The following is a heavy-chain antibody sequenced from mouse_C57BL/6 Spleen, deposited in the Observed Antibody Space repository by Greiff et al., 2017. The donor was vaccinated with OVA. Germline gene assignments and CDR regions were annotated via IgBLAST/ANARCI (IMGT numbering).Heavy chain of an antibody. CDR1: GYTFTEYT. D-gene: IGHD2-4*01. V-gene: IGHV1-62-2*01. Sequence: VKLVESGAELVKPGASVKLSCKASGYTFTEYTIHWVKQRSGQGLEWIGWFYPGSGSIKYNEKFKDKATLTADKSSSTVYMELSRLTSEDSAVYFCARHEERITTGYWYFDVWGTGTTVTVSS. CDR2: FYPGSGSI. CDR3: ARHEERITTGYWYFDV. J-gene: IGHJ1*03.